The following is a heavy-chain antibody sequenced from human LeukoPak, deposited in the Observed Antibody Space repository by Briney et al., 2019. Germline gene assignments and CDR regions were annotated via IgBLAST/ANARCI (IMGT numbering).Heavy chain of an antibody. Sequence: TGGSLRLSCAASGFTFSDNYMSWIRQAPGKGLEWVSYISSSGNTTYNADSVKGRFTISRDNSKNTLYLQMNSLRAEDTAVYYCARDLNANFDPWGQGTLVTVSS. J-gene: IGHJ5*02. CDR2: ISSSGNTT. CDR3: ARDLNANFDP. CDR1: GFTFSDNY. V-gene: IGHV3-11*04.